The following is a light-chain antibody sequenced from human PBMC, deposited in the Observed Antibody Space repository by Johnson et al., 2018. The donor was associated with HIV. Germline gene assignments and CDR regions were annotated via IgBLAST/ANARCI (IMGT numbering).Light chain of an antibody. CDR3: GTWDGGLSVYV. V-gene: IGLV1-51*01. CDR1: SSNIGNNY. Sequence: QSVLTQPPSVSAAPGQKVTISCSGSSSNIGNNYVSWYQQLPGTVPKLLIYDNNKRPSGIPDRFSASKSGTSATLGITGLQTGDEANYYCGTWDGGLSVYVFGTGTEVTVL. J-gene: IGLJ1*01. CDR2: DNN.